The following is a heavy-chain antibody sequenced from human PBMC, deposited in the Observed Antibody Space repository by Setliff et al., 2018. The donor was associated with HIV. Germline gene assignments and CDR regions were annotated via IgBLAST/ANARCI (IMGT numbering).Heavy chain of an antibody. J-gene: IGHJ4*02. Sequence: SETLSLTCSVYGGSISRGGRYWGWIRQHPGRGLEWLGYVYYTGESFYKPSLGGRVTILQDKSKNQFSLELRSVTAADTAVYYCASHIAVGPLGYFDYWGQGTQVTVSS. D-gene: IGHD6-19*01. CDR2: VYYTGES. V-gene: IGHV4-31*03. CDR1: GGSISRGGRY. CDR3: ASHIAVGPLGYFDY.